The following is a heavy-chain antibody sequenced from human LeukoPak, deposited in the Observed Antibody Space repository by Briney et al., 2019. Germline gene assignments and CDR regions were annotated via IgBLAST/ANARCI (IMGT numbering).Heavy chain of an antibody. CDR1: GGSISSYY. Sequence: PSETLSLTCTVSGGSISSYYWSWIRQPPGKGLEWIGYIYYSGSTNYNPSLKSRVTISVDTSKNQFSLKLSSVTAADTAVYYCARSIYGPAYYYMDVWGKGTTVTVSS. J-gene: IGHJ6*03. D-gene: IGHD3-10*01. CDR2: IYYSGST. CDR3: ARSIYGPAYYYMDV. V-gene: IGHV4-59*01.